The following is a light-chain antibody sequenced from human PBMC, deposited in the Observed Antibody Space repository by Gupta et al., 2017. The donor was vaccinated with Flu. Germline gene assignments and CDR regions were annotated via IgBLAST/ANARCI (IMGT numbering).Light chain of an antibody. Sequence: SITISSTANSGVGGIKYVSWYQQHPAETPTHIIYDVSTRRSEGATRFSDAKNDGTTALTTAGLLAEEDAAFYCCSATTISATVVFGGGTKLTVL. CDR1: NSGVGGIKY. CDR2: DVS. CDR3: CSATTISATVV. J-gene: IGLJ2*01. V-gene: IGLV2-14*03.